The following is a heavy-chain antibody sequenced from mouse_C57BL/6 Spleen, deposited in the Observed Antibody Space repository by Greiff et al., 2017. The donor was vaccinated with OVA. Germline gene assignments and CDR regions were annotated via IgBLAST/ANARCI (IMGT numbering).Heavy chain of an antibody. CDR3: ARPERDYAMDY. J-gene: IGHJ4*01. CDR1: GFTFSDYG. V-gene: IGHV5-17*01. Sequence: EVKLVESGGGLVKPGGSLKLSCAASGFTFSDYGMHWVRQAPEKGLEWVAYISSGSSTIYYADTVKGRFTISRDNAKNTLFLQMTSLRSEDTAMYYCARPERDYAMDYWGQGTSVTVSS. CDR2: ISSGSSTI.